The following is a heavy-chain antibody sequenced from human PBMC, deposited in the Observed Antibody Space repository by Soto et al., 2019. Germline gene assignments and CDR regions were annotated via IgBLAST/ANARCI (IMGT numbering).Heavy chain of an antibody. CDR2: TYQSGST. CDR1: GGSIRSGTYT. CDR3: ARDFALRGAMGWFHA. V-gene: IGHV4-30-2*01. J-gene: IGHJ5*02. Sequence: SETLSLTYAVSGGSIRSGTYTWNWIRQPPGKGLEWIGYTYQSGSTFYSASLKGRVTITVDRSKNQFSLKLSSVTAADTAVYYCARDFALRGAMGWFHAWCQGPLVTVS. D-gene: IGHD3-10*01.